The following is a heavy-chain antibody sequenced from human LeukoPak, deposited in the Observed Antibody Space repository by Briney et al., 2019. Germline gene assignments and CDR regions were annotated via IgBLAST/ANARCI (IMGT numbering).Heavy chain of an antibody. CDR2: INHSGST. D-gene: IGHD3-3*01. J-gene: IGHJ4*02. V-gene: IGHV4-34*01. CDR1: GGSFSGYY. Sequence: SETLSLTCAVYGGSFSGYYWSWIRQPPGKGLEWIGEINHSGSTNYNPSLKSRVTISVDTSENQFSLKLSSVTAADTAVYYCARSDFWSGFYDYWGQGTLVTVSS. CDR3: ARSDFWSGFYDY.